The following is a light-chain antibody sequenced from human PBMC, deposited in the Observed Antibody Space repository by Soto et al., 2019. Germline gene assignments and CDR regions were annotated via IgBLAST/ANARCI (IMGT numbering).Light chain of an antibody. CDR1: TGAVTSGNY. CDR3: LLYYGGVQL. J-gene: IGLJ3*02. V-gene: IGLV7-43*01. CDR2: STG. Sequence: QAVVTQEPSLTVSPGGTVTLTWASSTGAVTSGNYPNWFQQKPGQAPTSLIHSTGDKHSWTPARFSGSLLGDKAALTLSAVQPEDEADYYCLLYYGGVQLFGGGTKLTVL.